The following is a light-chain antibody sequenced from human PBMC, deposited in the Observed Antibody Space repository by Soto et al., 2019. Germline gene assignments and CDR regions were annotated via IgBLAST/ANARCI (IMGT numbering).Light chain of an antibody. CDR2: DNS. Sequence: QSVLTQPPSVSGAPGQRVTISCTGSSSNVGAGYDVYWYQQLPGTAPKLLIYDNSNRPSGVPDRFSGSKSGTSASLAITGLQAEDEADYYCQSYDSSRSGYVFGTGTKVTVL. CDR3: QSYDSSRSGYV. CDR1: SSNVGAGYD. V-gene: IGLV1-40*01. J-gene: IGLJ1*01.